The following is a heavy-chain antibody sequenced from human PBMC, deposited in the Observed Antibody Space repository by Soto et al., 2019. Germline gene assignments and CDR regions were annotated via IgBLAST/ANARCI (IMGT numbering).Heavy chain of an antibody. Sequence: QVQLVESGGGVVQPGRSLRLSCAASGFTFSSYGMHWARQGPGKGLEWVAVIWYDGSNKVYADSVKGRFTISKDNSKNTLYLQMNSLRAEDTAVYYCARDLSGDYGALDTWGQWTMVTVSS. D-gene: IGHD4-17*01. CDR1: GFTFSSYG. CDR2: IWYDGSNK. V-gene: IGHV3-33*01. CDR3: ARDLSGDYGALDT. J-gene: IGHJ3*02.